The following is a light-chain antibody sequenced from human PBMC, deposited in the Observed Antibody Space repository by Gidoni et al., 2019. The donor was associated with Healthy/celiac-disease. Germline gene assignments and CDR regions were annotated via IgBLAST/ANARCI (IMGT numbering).Light chain of an antibody. J-gene: IGLJ2*01. V-gene: IGLV2-11*01. CDR1: SSECGGYNY. CDR2: DVR. Sequence: QSALPQPRSVSGSPGRSVTLSCTGTSSECGGYNYVSWYQQHPGKAPKLMMYDVRTRPSGVPDRFSGSKSGNTAFLTLSGLQAEDEADYYCCSYAGSYSVVFGGGTKLTVL. CDR3: CSYAGSYSVV.